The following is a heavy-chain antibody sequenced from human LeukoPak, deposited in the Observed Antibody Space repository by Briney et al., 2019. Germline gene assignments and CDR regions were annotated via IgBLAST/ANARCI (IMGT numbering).Heavy chain of an antibody. J-gene: IGHJ5*02. Sequence: ASVKVSCKASGYTFTGYYMHWVRQAPGQGLEWMGRINPNSDGTNYAQKLQGRVTMTTDTSTSTAYMELRSLRSDDTAVYYCARKSQGYCSSTSCYENWFDPWGQGTLVTVSS. CDR1: GYTFTGYY. CDR2: INPNSDGT. D-gene: IGHD2-2*01. CDR3: ARKSQGYCSSTSCYENWFDP. V-gene: IGHV1-2*06.